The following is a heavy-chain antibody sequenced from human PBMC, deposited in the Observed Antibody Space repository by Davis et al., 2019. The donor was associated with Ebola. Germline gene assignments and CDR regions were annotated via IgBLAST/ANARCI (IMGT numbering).Heavy chain of an antibody. CDR1: GGTFSSYA. J-gene: IGHJ4*02. CDR2: IIPIFGTA. Sequence: AASVKVSCKASGGTFSSYAISWVRQAPGQGLEWMGGIIPIFGTANYAQKFQGRVTITADESTSTAYMELSSLRSEDTAVYYCARYGGYSLPAMRYWGQGTLVTVSS. D-gene: IGHD3-22*01. CDR3: ARYGGYSLPAMRY. V-gene: IGHV1-69*13.